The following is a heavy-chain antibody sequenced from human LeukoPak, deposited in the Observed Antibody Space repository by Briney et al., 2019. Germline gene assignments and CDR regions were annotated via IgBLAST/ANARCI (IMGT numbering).Heavy chain of an antibody. CDR1: GLTFNNYA. CDR2: ISGRGASK. J-gene: IGHJ3*02. D-gene: IGHD2-15*01. CDR3: AKDSGGWSGGRGAFDI. V-gene: IGHV3-23*01. Sequence: GGSLRLSFAVSGLTFNNYAMSWVRQAPGKGLEWVSGISGRGASKYYADSVKGRFTISRDNAKNSLYLQMNSLRAEDTALYYCAKDSGGWSGGRGAFDIWGQGTMVTVSS.